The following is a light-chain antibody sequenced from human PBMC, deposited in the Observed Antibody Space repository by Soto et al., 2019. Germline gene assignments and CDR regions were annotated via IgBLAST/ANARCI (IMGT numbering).Light chain of an antibody. J-gene: IGLJ1*01. V-gene: IGLV2-23*01. Sequence: QSALTQPASVSGSPGPSITISCTGTSGDVGSYNLVSWYQHHPGKAPKLMIYEGSKRPSGFSNRFSGSKSGSTASLTISGLQAEDEADYYCCSYARSSTYVFGTGTKLTVL. CDR2: EGS. CDR1: SGDVGSYNL. CDR3: CSYARSSTYV.